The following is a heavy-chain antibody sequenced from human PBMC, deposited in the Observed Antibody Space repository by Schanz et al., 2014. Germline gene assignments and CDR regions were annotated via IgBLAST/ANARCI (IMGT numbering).Heavy chain of an antibody. CDR3: ARPSDSSWYMDV. CDR1: GLTFSDYY. J-gene: IGHJ6*03. CDR2: ISSSSSYT. Sequence: QVQLVESGGGVVRPGGSLRLSCAASGLTFSDYYMSWIRQAPGKGLEWVSYISSSSSYTNYADSVKGRFTISRDNAKNSLFLQMNSLSAEDTAVYYCARPSDSSWYMDVWGKGTTXTVSS. V-gene: IGHV3-11*05. D-gene: IGHD2-21*02.